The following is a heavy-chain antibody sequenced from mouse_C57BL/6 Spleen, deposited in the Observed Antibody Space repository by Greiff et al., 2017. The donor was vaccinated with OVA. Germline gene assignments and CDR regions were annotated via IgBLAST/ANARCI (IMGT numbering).Heavy chain of an antibody. V-gene: IGHV1-15*01. CDR3: TREGKNWDVFAY. CDR2: IDTETGGT. D-gene: IGHD4-1*01. CDR1: GYTFTDYE. J-gene: IGHJ3*01. Sequence: QVQLKESGAELVRPGASVTLSCKASGYTFTDYEMHWVKQTPVHGLEWIGAIDTETGGTAYNQKFKGKAILTADKYSSTAYMELRSLTAEDSAVYYCTREGKNWDVFAYWGKGTLVTVSA.